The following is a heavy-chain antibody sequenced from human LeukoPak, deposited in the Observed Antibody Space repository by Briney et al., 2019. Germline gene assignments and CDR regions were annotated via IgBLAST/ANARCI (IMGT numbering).Heavy chain of an antibody. CDR3: AREFSYGSNGRGFDY. D-gene: IGHD4-23*01. Sequence: VASVKVSCKASGYTFTGYYMHWVRQAPGQGLEWMGWINPNSGGTNYAQKFQGRVTMTRDTSISTAYMELSRLRSDDTAVYYCAREFSYGSNGRGFDYWGQGTLVTVSS. CDR2: INPNSGGT. CDR1: GYTFTGYY. J-gene: IGHJ4*02. V-gene: IGHV1-2*02.